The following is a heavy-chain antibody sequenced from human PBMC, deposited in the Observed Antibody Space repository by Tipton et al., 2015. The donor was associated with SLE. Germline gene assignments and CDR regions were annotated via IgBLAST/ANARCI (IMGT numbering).Heavy chain of an antibody. D-gene: IGHD4-17*01. V-gene: IGHV4-38-2*01. CDR2: IYHSGST. Sequence: TLSLTCAVSGYSISSGYYWGWIRQPPGKGLEWIGSIYHSGSTYYNPSLKSRVTISVDTSKNQFSLKLCSVTAADTAVYYCAADYGDYADPLGYWGQGTLVTVSS. CDR1: GYSISSGYY. CDR3: AADYGDYADPLGY. J-gene: IGHJ4*02.